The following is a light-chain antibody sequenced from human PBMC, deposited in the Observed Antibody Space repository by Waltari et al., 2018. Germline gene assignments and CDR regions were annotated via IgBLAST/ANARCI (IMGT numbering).Light chain of an antibody. V-gene: IGLV2-11*01. Sequence: QSALTQPRSVSGSPGQSVTISCTGTTSDVGGYDYVSGYQHHPGKAPKHMIKDVSDRPPGVPDRFFGSESGTTASLTISGLQAEDEADYYCCSFAGPYTWVFGGGTKLTVL. J-gene: IGLJ3*02. CDR1: TSDVGGYDY. CDR3: CSFAGPYTWV. CDR2: DVS.